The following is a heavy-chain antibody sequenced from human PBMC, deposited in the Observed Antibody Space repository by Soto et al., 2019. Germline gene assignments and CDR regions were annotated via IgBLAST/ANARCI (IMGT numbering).Heavy chain of an antibody. CDR1: GVTFSSYA. Sequence: GGFLRLSCAALGVTFSSYAMHWVRQAPGKGLEWVAVISYDGSNKYYADSVKGRFTISRDNSKNTLYLQMNSLRAEDTAVYYCARGRYPRITIFGVVPPAGYWGQGTLVTVSS. CDR2: ISYDGSNK. CDR3: ARGRYPRITIFGVVPPAGY. J-gene: IGHJ4*02. D-gene: IGHD3-3*01. V-gene: IGHV3-30-3*01.